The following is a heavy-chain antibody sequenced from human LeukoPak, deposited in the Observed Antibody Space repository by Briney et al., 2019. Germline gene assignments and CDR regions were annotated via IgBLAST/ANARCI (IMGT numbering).Heavy chain of an antibody. CDR3: AKDITMVRGVFDY. CDR1: GFTFDDYA. V-gene: IGHV3-9*01. D-gene: IGHD3-10*01. CDR2: ISWNSGSI. J-gene: IGHJ4*02. Sequence: SLRLSCAASGFTFDDYAMHWVRQAPGKGLEWVSGISWNSGSIGYADSVKGRFTISRDNAKNSLYLQMNSLRAEDTALYYCAKDITMVRGVFDYWGQGTLVTVSS.